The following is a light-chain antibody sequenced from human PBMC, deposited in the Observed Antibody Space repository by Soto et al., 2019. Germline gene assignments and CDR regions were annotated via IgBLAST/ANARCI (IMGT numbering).Light chain of an antibody. Sequence: QSVLTQPASVSGSPGQSIAISCTGTSSDVGGYNFVSWYQQHPDKAPKLMIYDVSNRPSGVSNRFSGSKSGNTASLTISGLQAEDEPDYYCSSYTSSSTRVFGTGTKVTVL. CDR2: DVS. CDR3: SSYTSSSTRV. V-gene: IGLV2-14*01. J-gene: IGLJ1*01. CDR1: SSDVGGYNF.